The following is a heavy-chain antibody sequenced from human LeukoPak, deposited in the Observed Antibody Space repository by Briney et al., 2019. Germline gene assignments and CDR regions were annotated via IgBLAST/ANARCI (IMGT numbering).Heavy chain of an antibody. D-gene: IGHD4-17*01. Sequence: GGSLRLSCAASGFTFSTYDMNWVRQAPGKGLEWVSGISGRGDNTYYADSVKGRFTVSRDNSKNTLYLQLNSLRADDTALYYCARAPLYGDFVSSVYSWGQGTLVTVSS. V-gene: IGHV3-23*01. CDR1: GFTFSTYD. J-gene: IGHJ4*02. CDR2: ISGRGDNT. CDR3: ARAPLYGDFVSSVYS.